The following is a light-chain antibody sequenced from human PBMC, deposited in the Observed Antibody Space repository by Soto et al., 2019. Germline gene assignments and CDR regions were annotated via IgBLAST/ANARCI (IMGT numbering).Light chain of an antibody. CDR2: LAS. V-gene: IGKV2-28*01. J-gene: IGKJ4*01. CDR1: QSLLHSDGYHH. Sequence: VMTQSPLSLPVTPGEPASISCRSSQSLLHSDGYHHLDWYLQKPGQSPQLLIYLASHRASGVPDRFSGSGSGTDFTLKISRVEAEDVGVYYCMQSLRSLTFGGGTTLEIK. CDR3: MQSLRSLT.